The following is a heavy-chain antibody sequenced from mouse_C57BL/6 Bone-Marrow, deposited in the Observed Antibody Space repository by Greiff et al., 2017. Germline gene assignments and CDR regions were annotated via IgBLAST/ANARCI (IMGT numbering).Heavy chain of an antibody. J-gene: IGHJ3*01. D-gene: IGHD2-1*01. CDR1: GFTFSNYW. CDR2: IRLKSDNYAT. Sequence: EVMLVESGGGLVQPGGSMKLSCVASGFTFSNYWMNWVRQSPEKGLEWVAQIRLKSDNYATHYAESVKGRFTISRDDSKSSVYLQMNNLRAEDTGIYYCTGPYGNYWFAYWGQGTLVTVSA. CDR3: TGPYGNYWFAY. V-gene: IGHV6-3*01.